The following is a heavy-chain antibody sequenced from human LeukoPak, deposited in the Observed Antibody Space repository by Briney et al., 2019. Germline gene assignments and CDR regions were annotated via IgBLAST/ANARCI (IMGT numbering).Heavy chain of an antibody. V-gene: IGHV3-49*03. CDR3: TRSTYYYDSSCYYYFDY. Sequence: GGSLRLSRTASGFTFGDYAMSWFRQAPGTGLEWVGFIRSKAYGGTTEYAASVKGRFTISRDDSKSIAYLQMNSLKTEDTAVYYCTRSTYYYDSSCYYYFDYWGQGTLVTVSS. J-gene: IGHJ4*02. CDR2: IRSKAYGGTT. D-gene: IGHD3-22*01. CDR1: GFTFGDYA.